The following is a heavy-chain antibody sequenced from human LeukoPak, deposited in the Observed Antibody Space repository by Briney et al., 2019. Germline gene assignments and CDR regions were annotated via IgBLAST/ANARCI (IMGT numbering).Heavy chain of an antibody. CDR3: ARLEGTTELPWFGELSERAFDI. D-gene: IGHD3-10*01. CDR1: GGSISSYY. J-gene: IGHJ3*02. V-gene: IGHV4-59*08. Sequence: PSETLSLTCTVSGGSISSYYWSWIRQPPGKGLEWIGYIYYSGSTNYNPSLKSRVTISVDTSKNQFSLKLSSVTAADTAVYYCARLEGTTELPWFGELSERAFDIWGQGTMVTVSS. CDR2: IYYSGST.